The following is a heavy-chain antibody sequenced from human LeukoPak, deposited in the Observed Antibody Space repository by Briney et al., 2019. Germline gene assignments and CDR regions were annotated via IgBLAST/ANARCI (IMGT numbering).Heavy chain of an antibody. V-gene: IGHV4-59*01. Sequence: SETLSLTCTVSGGSISSYYWSWIRQPPGKGLEWIGYIYCSGSTNYNPSLKSRVTISVDTSKNQFSLKLSSVTAADTAVYYCARDGYCSGGSCYYYYMDVWGKGTTVTVSS. CDR3: ARDGYCSGGSCYYYYMDV. J-gene: IGHJ6*03. CDR2: IYCSGST. CDR1: GGSISSYY. D-gene: IGHD2-15*01.